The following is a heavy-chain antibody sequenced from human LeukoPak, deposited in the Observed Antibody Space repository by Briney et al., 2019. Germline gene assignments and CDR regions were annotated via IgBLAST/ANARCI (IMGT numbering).Heavy chain of an antibody. V-gene: IGHV4-61*05. CDR3: ARHGLVGTNKGFHY. J-gene: IGHJ4*02. Sequence: PSETLSLTCTVAGGSISSDVHYWDWIRQAPGKGLEWIGYIYSSGNTNYNPSLRSRVTISVDTSKNQLSLNLSSVTAADTAVYYCARHGLVGTNKGFHYWGQGTLVTVSS. CDR1: GGSISSDVHY. D-gene: IGHD1-26*01. CDR2: IYSSGNT.